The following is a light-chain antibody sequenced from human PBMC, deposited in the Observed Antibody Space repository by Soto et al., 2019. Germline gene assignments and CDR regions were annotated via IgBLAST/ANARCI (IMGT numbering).Light chain of an antibody. Sequence: ELMLTQSPGTLALSPGERATLSCRASQSVSSNYLTWFQQKPGQPPSLPIYGASSRATGVPDRFSGSVSGTDFTLTISRLEPEDFAVYYCLRYGTSPFIYTFGQGTKLGVK. J-gene: IGKJ2*01. CDR3: LRYGTSPFIYT. CDR1: QSVSSNY. V-gene: IGKV3-20*01. CDR2: GAS.